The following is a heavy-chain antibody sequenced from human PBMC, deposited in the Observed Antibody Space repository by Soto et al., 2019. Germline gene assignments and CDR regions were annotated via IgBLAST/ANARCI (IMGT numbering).Heavy chain of an antibody. CDR2: ISYDGSNK. J-gene: IGHJ5*02. Sequence: GGSLRLSCAASGFTFTSYGMHWDRQAPGKGLEWVAVISYDGSNKYYADSVKGRFTISRDNSKNTLDLQMNSLRVEDTALYFCAKEAGWGCSSIICYPWFDPWGQGTLVTVSS. D-gene: IGHD2-2*01. CDR1: GFTFTSYG. CDR3: AKEAGWGCSSIICYPWFDP. V-gene: IGHV3-30*18.